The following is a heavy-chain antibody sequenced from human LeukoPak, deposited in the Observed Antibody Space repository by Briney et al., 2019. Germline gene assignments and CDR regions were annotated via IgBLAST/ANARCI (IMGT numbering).Heavy chain of an antibody. D-gene: IGHD3-22*01. CDR1: GDSISGYY. CDR3: ARGAPPWYYDSSGYYHAFDI. J-gene: IGHJ3*02. Sequence: PSETLSLTCTVSGDSISGYYWSWIRQPPGKGLEWSGYIYYSGSTNYNPSLKSRVTISVDTSKNQFSLKLSSVTAADTAVYYCARGAPPWYYDSSGYYHAFDIWGQGTMVTVSS. V-gene: IGHV4-59*01. CDR2: IYYSGST.